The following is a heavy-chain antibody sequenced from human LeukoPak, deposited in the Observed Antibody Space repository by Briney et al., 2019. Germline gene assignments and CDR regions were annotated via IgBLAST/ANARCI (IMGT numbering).Heavy chain of an antibody. CDR2: INPNTRAT. Sequence: ASVKVSCKASGYTFTGYYIHWVRQAPGQGLEWMGWINPNTRATYYAQKFQGRVTLTRDTSISTAHMELSRLKSDDTGVYYCARASSMWSNFDLWGQGTLVTVSS. J-gene: IGHJ4*02. V-gene: IGHV1-2*02. D-gene: IGHD2-21*01. CDR3: ARASSMWSNFDL. CDR1: GYTFTGYY.